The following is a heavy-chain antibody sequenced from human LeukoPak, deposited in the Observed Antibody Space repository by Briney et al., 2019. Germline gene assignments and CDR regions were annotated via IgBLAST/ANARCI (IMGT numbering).Heavy chain of an antibody. J-gene: IGHJ4*02. CDR3: AKGLGKAFDY. D-gene: IGHD7-27*01. CDR1: GFTFSSNG. V-gene: IGHV3-23*01. Sequence: GGSLRLSCAASGFTFSSNGMSWVRQAPGKGLEWVSAISGSGGSTYYADSVKGRFTISRDNSKNTLYLQMNSLRAEDTAVYYCAKGLGKAFDYWGKGTRDTVFS. CDR2: ISGSGGST.